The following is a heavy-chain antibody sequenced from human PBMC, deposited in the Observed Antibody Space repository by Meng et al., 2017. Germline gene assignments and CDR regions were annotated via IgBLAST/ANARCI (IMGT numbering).Heavy chain of an antibody. V-gene: IGHV4-31*01. CDR2: IAYSGST. J-gene: IGHJ4*02. D-gene: IGHD2/OR15-2a*01. Sequence: QVQLQEAGPGLVKPSQTQSLTCTVSGGYIVSGGYCRCVFRPPPGQSLEWIWYIAYSGSTYYNPSLKSLVTISVDTSNNQFSLKLSSLTAADTAVYYCARVTSSYYFDYWGQGTLVTVSS. CDR3: ARVTSSYYFDY. CDR1: GGYIVSGGYC.